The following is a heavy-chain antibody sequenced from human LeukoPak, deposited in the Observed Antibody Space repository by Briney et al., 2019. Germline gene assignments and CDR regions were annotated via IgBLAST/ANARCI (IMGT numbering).Heavy chain of an antibody. CDR1: GGSFSGYY. Sequence: PSETLSLTCAVYGGSFSGYYWSWIRQPPGKGLEWIGEINHSGSTNYNPSLKSRVTISVDTSKNQFSLKLSSVTAADTAVFYCARGAPWQQLVIDYWGQGMLVTVSS. D-gene: IGHD1-1*01. CDR2: INHSGST. V-gene: IGHV4-34*01. J-gene: IGHJ4*02. CDR3: ARGAPWQQLVIDY.